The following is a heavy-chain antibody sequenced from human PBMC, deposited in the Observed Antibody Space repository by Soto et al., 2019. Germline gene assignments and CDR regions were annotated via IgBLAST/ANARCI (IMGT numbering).Heavy chain of an antibody. V-gene: IGHV3-20*01. D-gene: IGHD3-10*01. J-gene: IGHJ6*03. CDR1: GFTFDDYG. CDR2: INWNGGST. Sequence: PGGSLRLSCAASGFTFDDYGMSWVRQAPGKGLEWVSGINWNGGSTGYADSVKGRFTISRDNAKNSLYLQMNSLRAEDTALYHCARDAGGSWFGDKNYYYYYYMDVWGKGTTVTVSS. CDR3: ARDAGGSWFGDKNYYYYYYMDV.